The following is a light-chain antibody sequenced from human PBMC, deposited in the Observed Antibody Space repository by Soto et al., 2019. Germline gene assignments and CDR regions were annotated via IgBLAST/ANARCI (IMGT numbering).Light chain of an antibody. V-gene: IGKV1-5*01. CDR1: QSISSW. J-gene: IGKJ1*01. CDR3: QQYYSYPVT. Sequence: DIQMTQSPSTLSASIGDRVTITCRASQSISSWLAWYQQKPGKAPKLLIYAASTLQSGVPSRFSGSGSGTDFTLTISCLQSEDFATYYCQQYYSYPVTFGQGTKVDIK. CDR2: AAS.